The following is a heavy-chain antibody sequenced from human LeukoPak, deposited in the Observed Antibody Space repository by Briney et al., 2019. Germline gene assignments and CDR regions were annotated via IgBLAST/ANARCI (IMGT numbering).Heavy chain of an antibody. J-gene: IGHJ4*02. CDR2: IYYSGST. CDR3: ARAVRGVTFSVDY. V-gene: IGHV4-59*01. Sequence: SETLSLTCTVSGGSISSYYWSWIRQPPGKGLAWIGYIYYSGSTNYNPSLKSRVTISVDTSKNQFSLKLSSVTAADTAVYYCARAVRGVTFSVDYWGQGTLVTVSS. D-gene: IGHD3-10*01. CDR1: GGSISSYY.